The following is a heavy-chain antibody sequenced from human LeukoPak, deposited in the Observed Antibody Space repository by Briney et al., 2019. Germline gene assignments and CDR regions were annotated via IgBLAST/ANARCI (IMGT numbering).Heavy chain of an antibody. Sequence: VASVKVSCKASGGTFSSYAISWVRQAPGQGLEWMGRIIPILGIANYAQKFQGRVTITADKSTSTAYMELSSLRSEDTAVYYCASFKDYGDYAGPTYWYFDLWGRSTLVTVSS. CDR1: GGTFSSYA. D-gene: IGHD4-17*01. CDR3: ASFKDYGDYAGPTYWYFDL. J-gene: IGHJ2*01. V-gene: IGHV1-69*04. CDR2: IIPILGIA.